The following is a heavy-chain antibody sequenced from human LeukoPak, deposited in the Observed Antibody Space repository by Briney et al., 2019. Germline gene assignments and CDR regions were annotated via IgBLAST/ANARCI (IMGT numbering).Heavy chain of an antibody. CDR2: IRYDGSNK. CDR1: GFTFSSYG. V-gene: IGHV3-30*02. J-gene: IGHJ4*02. Sequence: GGSLRLSCAASGFTFSSYGMHWVRQAPGKGLVWVAFIRYDGSNKYYADSVKGRFTISRDNSKNTLYLQMNSLRATDTAVYYCAKDLGIAARPQAVDYWGQGTLVTVSS. CDR3: AKDLGIAARPQAVDY. D-gene: IGHD6-6*01.